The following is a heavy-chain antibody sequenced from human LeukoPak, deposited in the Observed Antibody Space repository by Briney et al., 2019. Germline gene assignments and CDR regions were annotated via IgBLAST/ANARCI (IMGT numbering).Heavy chain of an antibody. D-gene: IGHD6-19*01. CDR2: VIPILGIA. Sequence: SVKVSCKASGGTFSSYAISWVRQAPGQGLEWMGRVIPILGIANYAQKFQGRVTITADKSTSTAYMELSSLRSEDTAVYYSARDPPSIAARAGGIAVAGDYWGQGTLVTVSS. CDR1: GGTFSSYA. CDR3: ARDPPSIAARAGGIAVAGDY. V-gene: IGHV1-69*04. J-gene: IGHJ4*02.